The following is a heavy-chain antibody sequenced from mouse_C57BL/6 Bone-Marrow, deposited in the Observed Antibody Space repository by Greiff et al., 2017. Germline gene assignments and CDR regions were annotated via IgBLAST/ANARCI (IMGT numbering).Heavy chain of an antibody. CDR1: GYSITSGYY. D-gene: IGHD2-3*01. V-gene: IGHV3-6*01. CDR2: ISYDGSN. CDR3: ARAEGWLLRRDAMDY. J-gene: IGHJ4*01. Sequence: ESGPGLVKPSQSLSLTCSVTGYSITSGYYWNWIRQFPGNKLEWMGYISYDGSNNYNPSLKNRISITRDTSKNQFFLKLNSVTTEDTATYYCARAEGWLLRRDAMDYWGQGTSVTVSS.